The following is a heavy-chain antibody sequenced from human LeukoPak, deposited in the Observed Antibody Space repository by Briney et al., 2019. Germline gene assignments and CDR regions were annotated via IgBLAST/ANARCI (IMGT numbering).Heavy chain of an antibody. V-gene: IGHV4-39*01. CDR2: IYSGGST. Sequence: SETLSLTCTVSGGSISSTTYYWGWIRQPPGKGLTSIGSIYSGGSTYYNPPLKSRVTISVDTSNDQFSLSLSSVTAADTAVYYCLVVVVAATHYFDYWGQGTLVTVSS. D-gene: IGHD2-15*01. CDR3: LVVVVAATHYFDY. J-gene: IGHJ4*02. CDR1: GGSISSTTYY.